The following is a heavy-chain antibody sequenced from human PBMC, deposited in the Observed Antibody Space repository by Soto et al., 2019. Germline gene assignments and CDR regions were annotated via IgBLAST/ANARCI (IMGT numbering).Heavy chain of an antibody. D-gene: IGHD3-3*01. CDR3: AKDLYQYDFCSGYQK. J-gene: IGHJ4*02. CDR2: ISWDGGTI. Sequence: EVQLVESGGGLAQPGRSLRLSCATSGFTFDDYAMHWVRQAPGKGLEWVSGISWDGGTIGYADSVKGRFTIARDNAKKSLFMERYTLSPEYTAIYFCAKDLYQYDFCSGYQKWGQGTQVTVSS. V-gene: IGHV3-9*01. CDR1: GFTFDDYA.